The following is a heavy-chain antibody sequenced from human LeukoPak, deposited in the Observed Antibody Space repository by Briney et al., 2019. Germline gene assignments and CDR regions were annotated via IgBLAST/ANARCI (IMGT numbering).Heavy chain of an antibody. CDR2: IYYSGST. V-gene: IGHV4-59*01. CDR1: GGSISSYY. Sequence: SETLSLTCTVSGGSISSYYWSWIRQPPGKGLEWIGYIYYSGSTNYNPSLKSRVTISVDTSKNQFSLKLSSVTAADTAVYYCVRGTSWFLQFDPWGQGTLVTVSS. J-gene: IGHJ5*02. D-gene: IGHD3-9*01. CDR3: VRGTSWFLQFDP.